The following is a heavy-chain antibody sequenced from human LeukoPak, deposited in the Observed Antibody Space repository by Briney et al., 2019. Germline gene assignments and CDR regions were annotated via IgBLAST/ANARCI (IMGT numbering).Heavy chain of an antibody. CDR2: IYYSGST. V-gene: IGHV4-59*01. CDR3: ARDLLRIQYGWFYP. J-gene: IGHJ5*02. Sequence: SETLSLTCTVSGGSISSYYWSWIRQPPGKGLVWIGYIYYSGSTNYNPSLKSRVTISVDTSKNQFSLKLSSVTAADTAVYYCARDLLRIQYGWFYPWGQGTLVTVSS. D-gene: IGHD4-11*01. CDR1: GGSISSYY.